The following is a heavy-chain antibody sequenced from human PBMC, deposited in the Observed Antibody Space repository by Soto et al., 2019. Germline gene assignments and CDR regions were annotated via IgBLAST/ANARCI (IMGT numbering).Heavy chain of an antibody. CDR1: GYTFTSYG. CDR2: SSAYKGHT. J-gene: IGHJ4*02. V-gene: IGHV1-18*01. CDR3: ARDINMGATKHFDY. Sequence: QGQLVQSGAEVKKPGASVKVSCKASGYTFTSYGISWVRQAPGQGLEWMGWSSAYKGHTNYAQKLQRRVTMTTDTSTSTAYMELRSLRSDDTAVYYCARDINMGATKHFDYWGQGTLVTVSS. D-gene: IGHD1-26*01.